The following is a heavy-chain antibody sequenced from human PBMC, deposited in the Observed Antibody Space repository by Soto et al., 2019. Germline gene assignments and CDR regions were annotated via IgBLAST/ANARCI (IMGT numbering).Heavy chain of an antibody. CDR2: ISSSSSSV. CDR3: AKGALSTTSPYDFDY. D-gene: IGHD1-26*01. V-gene: IGHV3-23*01. Sequence: PGGSLRLSCVASGFSLSDYAVNWVRQAPGKGLEWVSTISSSSSSVYYADSVKGRFTISRDNSKNTLYLQLDSLRAEDTAIYYCAKGALSTTSPYDFDYWGQGTLVTVSS. CDR1: GFSLSDYA. J-gene: IGHJ4*02.